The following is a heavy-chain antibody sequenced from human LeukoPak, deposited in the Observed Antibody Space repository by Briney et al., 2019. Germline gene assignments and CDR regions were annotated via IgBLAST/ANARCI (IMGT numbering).Heavy chain of an antibody. CDR3: ARDAYYGSGSYYNAHNWFDP. J-gene: IGHJ5*02. Sequence: PSETLSLTCTVSGGSISSYYWSWIRQPAGKGLEWIGRIYTSGSTYYNPSLKSRVTISVDTSKNQFSLKLSSVTAADTAVYYCARDAYYGSGSYYNAHNWFDPWGQGTLVTVSS. V-gene: IGHV4-4*07. CDR1: GGSISSYY. CDR2: IYTSGST. D-gene: IGHD3-10*01.